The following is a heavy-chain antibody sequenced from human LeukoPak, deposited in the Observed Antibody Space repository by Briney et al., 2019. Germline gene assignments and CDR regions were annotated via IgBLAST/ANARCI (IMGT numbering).Heavy chain of an antibody. J-gene: IGHJ6*02. CDR2: ISYDGSNK. V-gene: IGHV3-30*03. CDR1: GFTFSSYG. CDR3: ARDLGEMATIPKHGMDV. D-gene: IGHD5-24*01. Sequence: PGRSLRLSCAAPGFTFSSYGMHWVRQAPGKGLEWVAVISYDGSNKYYADSVKGRFTISRDNSRNTLYLQMNSLRGEDTAVYYCARDLGEMATIPKHGMDVWGQGTTVTVSS.